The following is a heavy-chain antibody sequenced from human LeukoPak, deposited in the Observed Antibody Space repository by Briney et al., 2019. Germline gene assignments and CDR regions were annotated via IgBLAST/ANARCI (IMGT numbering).Heavy chain of an antibody. CDR2: INHSGST. D-gene: IGHD2-2*01. V-gene: IGHV4-34*01. CDR1: GGSFSGYY. CDR3: AGGSIVVVPAAPRGYFDY. Sequence: KPSETLSLTCAVYGGSFSGYYWSWIRQPPGKGLEWIGEINHSGSTNYNPSLKSRVTISVDTSKNQFSLKLSSVTAADTAVYYCAGGSIVVVPAAPRGYFDYWGQGTLVTVSS. J-gene: IGHJ4*02.